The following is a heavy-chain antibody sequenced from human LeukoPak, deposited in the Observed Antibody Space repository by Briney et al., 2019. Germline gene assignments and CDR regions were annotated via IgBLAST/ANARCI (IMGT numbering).Heavy chain of an antibody. J-gene: IGHJ6*02. D-gene: IGHD4-11*01. CDR1: EFVFSSYA. CDR2: ISPDSNYI. V-gene: IGHV3-21*01. Sequence: GRSLRLSCTASEFVFSSYAMNWVRQAPGKGLEWVSFISPDSNYIYYTPSVRGRFTISRDDAENSLYLQMNSLRPEDTAVYYCARAVLHTYYDMDVWGQGTTVTVSS. CDR3: ARAVLHTYYDMDV.